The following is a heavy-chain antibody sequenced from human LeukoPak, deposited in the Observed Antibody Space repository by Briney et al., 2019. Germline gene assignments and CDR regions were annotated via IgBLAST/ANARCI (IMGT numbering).Heavy chain of an antibody. D-gene: IGHD2-8*01. V-gene: IGHV4-4*02. CDR2: IYHSGST. Sequence: PSETLSLTCAVSGGSISSSNWWSWVRQPPGKGLEWIGEIYHSGSTNYNPSLKSRVTISVDKSKNQFSLKLSSVTAADTAVYYCARVTIVLMVYASTRWFDPWGQGTLVTVSS. CDR3: ARVTIVLMVYASTRWFDP. CDR1: GGSISSSNW. J-gene: IGHJ5*02.